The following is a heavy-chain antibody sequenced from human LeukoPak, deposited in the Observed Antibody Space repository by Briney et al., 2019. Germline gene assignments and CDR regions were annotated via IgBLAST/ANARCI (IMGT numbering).Heavy chain of an antibody. CDR2: ISYDGSNK. J-gene: IGHJ6*02. D-gene: IGHD1-26*01. CDR1: EFILGRYA. CDR3: ARELVPEDQYYGMDG. V-gene: IGHV3-30*04. Sequence: GRSLRLSCAASEFILGRYAVHWVRQAPGKGLEWVAIISYDGSNKYYVDSVKSRFTISRDNSKNTLFLQMNSLRTDDTAVYYCARELVPEDQYYGMDGWGQGTLVTVSS.